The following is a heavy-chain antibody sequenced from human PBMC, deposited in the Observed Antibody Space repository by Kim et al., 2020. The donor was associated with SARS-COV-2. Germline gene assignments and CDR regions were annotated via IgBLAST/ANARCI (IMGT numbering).Heavy chain of an antibody. V-gene: IGHV3-23*01. J-gene: IGHJ4*02. CDR3: AKGEYEWNDKGFNF. CDR1: GFALSSYA. Sequence: GGSLRLSCGASGFALSSYALFWVRQAPGKGLEWVSGISGRSVSSFYADSVKGRFTIYRYNNENTLYLQMNSLRAEDTATYYCAKGEYEWNDKGFNFWGKG. D-gene: IGHD1-20*01. CDR2: ISGRSVSS.